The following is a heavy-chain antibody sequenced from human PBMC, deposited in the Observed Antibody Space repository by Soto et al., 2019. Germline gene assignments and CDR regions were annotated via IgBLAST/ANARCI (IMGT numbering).Heavy chain of an antibody. CDR3: ARDSGIEVSDDAFDI. D-gene: IGHD6-19*01. CDR2: ISYDGSNK. Sequence: GGSLRLSCAASGFTFSSYAMHWVRQAPGKGLEWVAVISYDGSNKYYADSVKGRFTISRDNSKNTLYLQMNSLRAEDTAVYFCARDSGIEVSDDAFDIWGQGTMVTVSS. V-gene: IGHV3-30-3*01. CDR1: GFTFSSYA. J-gene: IGHJ3*02.